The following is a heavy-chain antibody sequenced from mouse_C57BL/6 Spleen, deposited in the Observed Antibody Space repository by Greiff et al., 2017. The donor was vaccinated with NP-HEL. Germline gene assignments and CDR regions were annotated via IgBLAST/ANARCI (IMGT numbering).Heavy chain of an antibody. V-gene: IGHV1-42*01. CDR3: ARIPYYDYDEGYFDY. CDR1: GYSFTGYY. J-gene: IGHJ2*01. Sequence: VQLQQSGPELVKPGASVKISCKASGYSFTGYYMNWVKQSPEKSLEWIGEINPSTGGTTYNQKFKAKATLTVDKSSSTAYMQLKSLTSEDYAVYYCARIPYYDYDEGYFDYWGQGTTLTVSS. D-gene: IGHD2-4*01. CDR2: INPSTGGT.